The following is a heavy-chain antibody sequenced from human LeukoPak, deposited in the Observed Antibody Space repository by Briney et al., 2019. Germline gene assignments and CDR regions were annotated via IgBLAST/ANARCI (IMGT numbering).Heavy chain of an antibody. CDR3: ARVSKVRGEAHDY. J-gene: IGHJ4*02. CDR2: IYYSGST. Sequence: SETLSLTCTVSSGSISSSSYYWGWIRQPPGKGLEWIGSIYYSGSTYYNPSLKSRVTISVDTSKNQFSLKLSSVTAADTAVYYCARVSKVRGEAHDYWGQGTLVTVSS. CDR1: SGSISSSSYY. V-gene: IGHV4-39*07. D-gene: IGHD3-10*01.